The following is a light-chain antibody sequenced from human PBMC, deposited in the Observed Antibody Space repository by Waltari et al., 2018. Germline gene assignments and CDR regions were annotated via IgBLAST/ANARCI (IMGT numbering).Light chain of an antibody. CDR1: QSVLHSNGYSF. CDR3: MQALQTPCT. J-gene: IGKJ3*01. Sequence: DIVMTQSPLSLPVTPGEPASISCRSSQSVLHSNGYSFLDGYLQKPGQSPQLLIYLGSNRASGVPDRFSGSGSGTDFTLKISRVEAEDVGVYYCMQALQTPCTFGPGTKVDIK. V-gene: IGKV2-28*01. CDR2: LGS.